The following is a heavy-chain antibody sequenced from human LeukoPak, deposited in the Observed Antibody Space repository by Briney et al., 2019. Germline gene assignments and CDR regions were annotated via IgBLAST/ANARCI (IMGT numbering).Heavy chain of an antibody. V-gene: IGHV3-53*01. CDR3: ARGKRGYYDSSGYYPLDY. CDR2: IYSGGST. CDR1: GFTVSSNY. D-gene: IGHD3-22*01. J-gene: IGHJ4*02. Sequence: GGSLRLSCAASGFTVSSNYMSWVRQAPGTGLEWVSVIYSGGSTYYADSVKGRFTISRDNAKNSLYLQMNSLRAEDTAVYYCARGKRGYYDSSGYYPLDYWGQGTLVTVSS.